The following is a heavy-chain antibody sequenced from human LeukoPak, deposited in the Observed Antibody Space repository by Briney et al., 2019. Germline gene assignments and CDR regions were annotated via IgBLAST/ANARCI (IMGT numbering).Heavy chain of an antibody. V-gene: IGHV3-30*02. J-gene: IGHJ6*02. CDR2: IRYDGSTK. CDR1: GFTFSTYG. D-gene: IGHD2-15*01. CDR3: ARALGYCSGGTCYSDYYYSMDV. Sequence: GGSLRLSCAASGFTFSTYGMYWVRQAPGKGLEWVAYIRYDGSTKYYADSVKGRFTISRDNSKNTLYLQMNSLRPEDTAVYYCARALGYCSGGTCYSDYYYSMDVWGQGTTVTVSS.